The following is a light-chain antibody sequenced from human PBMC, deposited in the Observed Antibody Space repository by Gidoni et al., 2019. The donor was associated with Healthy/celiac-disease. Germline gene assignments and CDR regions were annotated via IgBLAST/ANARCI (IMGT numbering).Light chain of an antibody. J-gene: IGKJ2*01. Sequence: DIPITQSPSSLSASVGDRVTITCRASQSISSYLNWYQQKPGKAPKLLIYAASSLQSGVPSRFSGSGSGTDFTLTISSLQPEDFATYYCQQSYSTPPGYTFGQGTKLEIK. CDR2: AAS. CDR3: QQSYSTPPGYT. CDR1: QSISSY. V-gene: IGKV1-39*01.